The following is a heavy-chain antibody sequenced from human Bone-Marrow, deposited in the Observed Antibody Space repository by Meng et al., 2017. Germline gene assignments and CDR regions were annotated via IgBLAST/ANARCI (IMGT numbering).Heavy chain of an antibody. CDR2: IYYSGST. J-gene: IGHJ4*02. CDR3: ARVGYSGSRVTSYYFDY. CDR1: GGSISRCGYY. Sequence: QLKMQEPAPGLVHPSHTLSLTGTVSGGSISRCGYYWSWIRQHPGKGLEWIGYIYYSGSTYYNPSLKSLVTISVDTSKNQFSLKLSSVTAADTAVYYCARVGYSGSRVTSYYFDYWGQGTLVTVSS. V-gene: IGHV4-31*01. D-gene: IGHD1-26*01.